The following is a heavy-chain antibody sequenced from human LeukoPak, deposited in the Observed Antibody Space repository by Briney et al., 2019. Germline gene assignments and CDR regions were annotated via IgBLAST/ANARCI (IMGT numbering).Heavy chain of an antibody. CDR3: IRYGYNLAGYSQH. D-gene: IGHD5-24*01. V-gene: IGHV3-15*07. Sequence: AGGSLRLSCAASGFIFSNAWMNWVRQAPGKGLEWVGHIKSDTDGGTTDYAAPVKGRFVISRDDSENTLYLQMNSLKTEDTAVYFCIRYGYNLAGYSQHWGQGTLVTVSS. J-gene: IGHJ1*01. CDR1: GFIFSNAW. CDR2: IKSDTDGGTT.